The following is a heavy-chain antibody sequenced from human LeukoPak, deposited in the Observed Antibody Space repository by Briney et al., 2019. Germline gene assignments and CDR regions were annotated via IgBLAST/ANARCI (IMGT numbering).Heavy chain of an antibody. CDR3: ARSSSPNWFDP. D-gene: IGHD6-13*01. V-gene: IGHV4-38-2*02. CDR2: IYHSGST. Sequence: NASETLSLTCTVSGYSISSGYYWGWIRQPPGKGLEWIGSIYHSGSTYYNPSLKSRVTISVDTSKNQFSLKLNSVTAADTAVYYCARSSSPNWFDPWGQGTLVTVSS. CDR1: GYSISSGYY. J-gene: IGHJ5*02.